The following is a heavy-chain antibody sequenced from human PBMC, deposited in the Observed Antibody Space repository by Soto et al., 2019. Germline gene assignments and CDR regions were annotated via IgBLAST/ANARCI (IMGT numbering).Heavy chain of an antibody. J-gene: IGHJ4*02. D-gene: IGHD3-22*01. CDR3: ARGYTDYDDHSYSFDS. CDR1: GGTFSTSP. Sequence: QVQLVQSGAEVKKPGSSVKVSCKASGGTFSTSPISWVRQAPGQGLEWIGGITPIFGTPNYAQKFQGRVTIAADASTRTVYTELNSLRSGDTAMYYCARGYTDYDDHSYSFDSWGQGTQVTVSS. CDR2: ITPIFGTP. V-gene: IGHV1-69*01.